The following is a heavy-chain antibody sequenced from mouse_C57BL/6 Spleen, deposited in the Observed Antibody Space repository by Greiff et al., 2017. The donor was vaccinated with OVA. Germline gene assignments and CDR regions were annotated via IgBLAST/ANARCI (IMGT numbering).Heavy chain of an antibody. CDR1: GFTFSSYP. Sequence: EVQLVESGGGLVKPGGSLKLSCAASGFTFSSYPMSWVRQTPEKRLEWVATISGGGGNTYYPDSVKGRFTISRDNAKNTLYLQMSSLRSEDTALYYCARHYYGSSYFDYWGQGTTLTVSS. J-gene: IGHJ2*01. CDR3: ARHYYGSSYFDY. D-gene: IGHD1-1*01. V-gene: IGHV5-9*01. CDR2: ISGGGGNT.